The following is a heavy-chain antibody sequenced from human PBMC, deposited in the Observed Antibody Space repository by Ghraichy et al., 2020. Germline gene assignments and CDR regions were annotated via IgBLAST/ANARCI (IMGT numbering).Heavy chain of an antibody. Sequence: KLSCAASGFTFSIYAMSWVRQAPGRGLEWVASISGDGGHTYYADSVKGRFTISRDNLKNTLFLQMNSLRAEDTAVFYCAKAKQLYYFDSWGQGALVIVSS. CDR1: GFTFSIYA. CDR2: ISGDGGHT. CDR3: AKAKQLYYFDS. V-gene: IGHV3-23*01. J-gene: IGHJ4*02. D-gene: IGHD5-24*01.